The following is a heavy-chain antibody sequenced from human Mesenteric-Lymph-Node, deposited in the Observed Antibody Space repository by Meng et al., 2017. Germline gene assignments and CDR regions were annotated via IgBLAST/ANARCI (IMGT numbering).Heavy chain of an antibody. V-gene: IGHV4-4*02. CDR1: DDSISSPHW. CDR2: ILPSTNT. D-gene: IGHD6-19*01. J-gene: IGHJ4*02. CDR3: ARVGQWLPIDY. Sequence: QVQLQASGPELVRPSGTLSLTCAVSDDSISSPHWWTWVRQPPGKGLEWIGEILPSTNTNYSPSLEGRVTISLDTSKNQFSLRLNSVTAADTAVYYCARVGQWLPIDYWGQGTLVTVSS.